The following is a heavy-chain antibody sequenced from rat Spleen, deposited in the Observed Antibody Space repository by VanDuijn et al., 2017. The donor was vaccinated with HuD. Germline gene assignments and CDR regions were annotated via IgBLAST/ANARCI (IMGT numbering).Heavy chain of an antibody. CDR1: GFTFSSYW. D-gene: IGHD4-3*01. V-gene: IGHV5-58*01. Sequence: EVQLVETGGGLVQPGRSLKLSCVASGFTFSSYWMYWVRQAPTKGLEWVSSIDTDGSRTYYPDSVRGRFTISKNNAKNTLYLQMDSLRSADTATYYCAKEEFGVTFGNWGQGVMVTVSS. CDR2: IDTDGSRT. CDR3: AKEEFGVTFGN. J-gene: IGHJ2*01.